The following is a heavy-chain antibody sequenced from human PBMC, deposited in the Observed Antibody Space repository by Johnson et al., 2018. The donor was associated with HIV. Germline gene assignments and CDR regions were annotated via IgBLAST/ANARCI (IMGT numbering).Heavy chain of an antibody. CDR1: GFTFSNFV. V-gene: IGHV3-7*02. D-gene: IGHD3-10*01. J-gene: IGHJ3*01. Sequence: EVQLVESGGGVVQPGRSLRLSCEASGFTFSNFVMHWVRQAPGKGLEWVANIKQDGSEKYYVDSVKGRFTISRDNAKNSLYLQMNSLRAEDTALYYCARAPEVRGVDAFDVWGQGTVVIVSS. CDR2: IKQDGSEK. CDR3: ARAPEVRGVDAFDV.